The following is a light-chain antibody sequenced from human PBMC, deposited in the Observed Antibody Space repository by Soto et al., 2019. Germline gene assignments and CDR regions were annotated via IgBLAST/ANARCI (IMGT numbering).Light chain of an antibody. V-gene: IGLV6-57*04. J-gene: IGLJ2*01. CDR3: QSYDSSTVV. CDR2: EDN. Sequence: NFMLTQPHSVSESPGKTGTISCTRSSGSIASNYVQWYQQRPGSAPTTVIFEDNQRPSVVPDRFSGSTDGSSNSASLTISGLQTEDEADYYCQSYDSSTVVFGGGTKVTVL. CDR1: SGSIASNY.